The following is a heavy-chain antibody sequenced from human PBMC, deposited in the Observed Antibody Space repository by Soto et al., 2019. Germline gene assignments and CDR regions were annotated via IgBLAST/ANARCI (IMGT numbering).Heavy chain of an antibody. CDR2: ISGSGGST. D-gene: IGHD3-10*01. V-gene: IGHV3-23*01. J-gene: IGHJ6*02. CDR3: AKRARPYGSGSYSLMDV. Sequence: VGSLRLSCAASGFTFSSYAMSWVRQAPGKGLEWVSAISGSGGSTYYADSVKGRFTISRDNSKNTLYLQMNSLRAEDTAVYYCAKRARPYGSGSYSLMDVWGQGTTVTSP. CDR1: GFTFSSYA.